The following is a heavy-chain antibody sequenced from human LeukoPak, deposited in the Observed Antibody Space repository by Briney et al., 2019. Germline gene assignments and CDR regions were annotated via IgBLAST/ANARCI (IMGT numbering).Heavy chain of an antibody. Sequence: GGSLRLSCAASGFTFSSYAMSWVRQAPGKGLEWVSTIRGSDGITYYADSVKGRFTISRDNSKNTLYLQMNSLRAEDTAVYYCAKRCVRGWSTDAFDFWGQGAMVTVSS. J-gene: IGHJ3*01. V-gene: IGHV3-23*01. CDR1: GFTFSSYA. D-gene: IGHD6-19*01. CDR3: AKRCVRGWSTDAFDF. CDR2: IRGSDGIT.